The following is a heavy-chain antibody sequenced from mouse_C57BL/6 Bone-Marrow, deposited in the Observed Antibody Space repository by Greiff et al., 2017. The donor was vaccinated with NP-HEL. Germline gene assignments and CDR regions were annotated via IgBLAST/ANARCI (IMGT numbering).Heavy chain of an antibody. CDR1: GYTFHSYW. CDR3: ARGPSWFAY. CDR2: LNPNSGET. Sequence: QVQLQPPGAELVKPGASVKLSCKASGYTFHSYWMHWVKQRPGRGLEWIGRLNPNSGETKYKEKFKSKATLTVDKPTSTAYMQLSSLTSEDSAVYNCARGPSWFAYWGKGTLVTVSA. J-gene: IGHJ3*01. V-gene: IGHV1-72*01.